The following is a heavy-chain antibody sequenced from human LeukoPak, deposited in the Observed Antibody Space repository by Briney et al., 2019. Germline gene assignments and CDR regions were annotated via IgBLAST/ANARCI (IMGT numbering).Heavy chain of an antibody. CDR2: VYYNGRT. J-gene: IGHJ4*02. Sequence: SETLSLTCTVSGGSISSYYWSWIRQPPGKGLEWIGYVYYNGRTNYNPSLKSRVTMSADTSKNRFSLKLTSVTAADTAVYFCARHYVVARPCAYFGFWGQGTLVTVSS. CDR1: GGSISSYY. V-gene: IGHV4-59*08. D-gene: IGHD3-10*02. CDR3: ARHYVVARPCAYFGF.